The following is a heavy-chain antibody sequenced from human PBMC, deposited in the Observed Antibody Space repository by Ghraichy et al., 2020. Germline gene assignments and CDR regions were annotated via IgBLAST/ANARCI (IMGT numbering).Heavy chain of an antibody. D-gene: IGHD3-22*01. CDR2: IYYSGST. CDR1: GGSISSYY. V-gene: IGHV4-59*01. CDR3: ARGASGYLYG. J-gene: IGHJ4*02. Sequence: SETLSLTCTVSGGSISSYYWSWIRQPPGKGLEWIGNIYYSGSTNYNPSLKSRVTISVDTSKNQFSLNLSSVTAADTAVYYCARGASGYLYGWGQGTLVTVSS.